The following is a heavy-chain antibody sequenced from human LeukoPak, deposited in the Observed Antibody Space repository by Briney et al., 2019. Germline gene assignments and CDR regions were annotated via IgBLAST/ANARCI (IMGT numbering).Heavy chain of an antibody. D-gene: IGHD5-24*01. V-gene: IGHV3-23*01. CDR1: GVTFSSYA. CDR2: ISGSGGST. Sequence: GGSLRLSCAASGVTFSSYAMSWVRQAPGKGLELVRAISGSGGSTYYADSLKGRFTISRDNSKNTLYLQINSLRAEDTAVYYWAKDPATDGPPLYWGQGTLVTVSS. J-gene: IGHJ4*02. CDR3: AKDPATDGPPLY.